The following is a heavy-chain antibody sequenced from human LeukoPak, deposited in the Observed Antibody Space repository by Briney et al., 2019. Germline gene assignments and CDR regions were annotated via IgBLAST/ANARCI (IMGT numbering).Heavy chain of an antibody. V-gene: IGHV5-51*01. D-gene: IGHD6-6*01. CDR2: IYPGDSDT. Sequence: GESLKISCKGSGYSFTDYWIGWVRQMPGKGLEWMGIIYPGDSDTTYSPSFQGQVTISADKSISTAYLQWSSLKASDSAMYFCARRSSVAVRLFDNWGQGTLVTVSS. CDR3: ARRSSVAVRLFDN. CDR1: GYSFTDYW. J-gene: IGHJ4*02.